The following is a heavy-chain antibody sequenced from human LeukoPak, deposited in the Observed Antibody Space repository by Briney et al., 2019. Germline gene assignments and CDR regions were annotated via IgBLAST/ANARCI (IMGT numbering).Heavy chain of an antibody. CDR3: ARGVVPAAMRAYDAFDI. CDR1: GGSISSSNW. D-gene: IGHD2-2*01. CDR2: IYHSGST. V-gene: IGHV4-4*02. J-gene: IGHJ3*02. Sequence: SETLSLTCAVSGGSISSSNWWSWVRQPPGKGLEWIGEIYHSGSTNYNPSLKSRVTISVDKSKNQFSLKLSSVTAADTAVYYCARGVVPAAMRAYDAFDIWGQGTMVTVSS.